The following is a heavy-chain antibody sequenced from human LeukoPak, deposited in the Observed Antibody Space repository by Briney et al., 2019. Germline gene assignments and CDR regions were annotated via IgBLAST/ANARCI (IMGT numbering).Heavy chain of an antibody. CDR2: IWYDGSNK. V-gene: IGHV3-33*01. CDR1: GFTFSSYG. Sequence: GGSLRLSCAASGFTFSSYGMHWVRQAPGKGLEWVAVIWYDGSNKYYADSVKGRFTISRDNSKNTLFLQMNSLRAEDTAVYYCARCAEKIHDPENYFDYWGQGTLVTVSS. J-gene: IGHJ4*02. D-gene: IGHD1-1*01. CDR3: ARCAEKIHDPENYFDY.